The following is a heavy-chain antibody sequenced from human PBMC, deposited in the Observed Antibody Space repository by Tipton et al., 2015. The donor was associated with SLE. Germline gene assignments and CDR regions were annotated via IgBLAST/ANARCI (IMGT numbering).Heavy chain of an antibody. CDR3: ARSWVREFLDAFDI. CDR1: GYSISSGYY. J-gene: IGHJ3*02. CDR2: IYHSGST. Sequence: LRLSCAVSGYSISSGYYWGWVRQPPGKGLEWIGSIYHSGSTYYNPSLKSRVTMSVDTSKNQFSLKLSSVTAADTAVYYCARSWVREFLDAFDIWGQGTMVTVSS. D-gene: IGHD3-10*01. V-gene: IGHV4-38-2*01.